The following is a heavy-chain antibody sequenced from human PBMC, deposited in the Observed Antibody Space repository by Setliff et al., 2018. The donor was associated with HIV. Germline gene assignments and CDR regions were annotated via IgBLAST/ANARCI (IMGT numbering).Heavy chain of an antibody. V-gene: IGHV3-30-3*01. Sequence: HPGGSLRLSCVVSGFTFKNYALHWVRQAPGKGPEWVAIISYDGIDTYYAESVKGRFTISRDISKNTLYLEMNSLRPEDTAVYYCARAGGVVVTIDRVQFWGQGTLVTVSS. CDR1: GFTFKNYA. CDR2: ISYDGIDT. D-gene: IGHD2-15*01. J-gene: IGHJ4*02. CDR3: ARAGGVVVTIDRVQF.